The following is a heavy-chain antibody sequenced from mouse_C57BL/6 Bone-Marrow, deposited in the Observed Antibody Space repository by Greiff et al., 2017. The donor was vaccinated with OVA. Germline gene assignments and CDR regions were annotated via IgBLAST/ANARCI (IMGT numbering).Heavy chain of an antibody. CDR1: GYTFTDYY. CDR3: ARRLRNYYYGSSSYYFDY. V-gene: IGHV1-26*01. D-gene: IGHD1-1*01. Sequence: EVQLQQSGPELVKPGASVKISCKASGYTFTDYYMNWVKQSHGKSLEWIGDINPNNGGTSYNQKFKGKATLTVDKSSSTAYMELRSLTSEDSAVYYCARRLRNYYYGSSSYYFDYWGQGTTLTVSS. CDR2: INPNNGGT. J-gene: IGHJ2*01.